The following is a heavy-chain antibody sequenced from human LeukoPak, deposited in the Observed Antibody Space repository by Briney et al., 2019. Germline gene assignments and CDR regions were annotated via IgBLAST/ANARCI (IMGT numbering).Heavy chain of an antibody. D-gene: IGHD2-2*01. Sequence: SETLSLTSAVPGGSISTSSYYWGWIRQPPGKWLGCIGIVDYSGSPYYTPSLKSRVTLSVHTSKNQFSLTLSSVTAADTAVYYCASGLPYCSSTSCSPPDYWGQGTLVTVSS. V-gene: IGHV4-39*07. CDR2: VDYSGSP. J-gene: IGHJ4*02. CDR3: ASGLPYCSSTSCSPPDY. CDR1: GGSISTSSYY.